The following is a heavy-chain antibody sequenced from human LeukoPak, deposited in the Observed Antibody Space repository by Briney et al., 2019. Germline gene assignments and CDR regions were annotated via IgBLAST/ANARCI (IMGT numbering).Heavy chain of an antibody. V-gene: IGHV4-59*08. CDR3: ARRGYSFWFDP. CDR1: GGSISSYY. D-gene: IGHD5-18*01. Sequence: PSETLSLTCTVSGGSISSYYWSWIRQPPGKGLEWIGYIYYSGSTNYNPSLKSRVTILVDTSKNQFSLKLSSVTAADTAVYYCARRGYSFWFDPWGQGTLVTVSS. CDR2: IYYSGST. J-gene: IGHJ5*02.